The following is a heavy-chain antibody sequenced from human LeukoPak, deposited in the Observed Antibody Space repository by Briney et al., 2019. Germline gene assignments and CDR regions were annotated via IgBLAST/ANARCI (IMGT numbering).Heavy chain of an antibody. J-gene: IGHJ1*01. Sequence: GGSLRLSCAASGFTFSTYWMHWVRQAQGKGLVWVSRIKSDGSTNYADSVKGRFTISRDNANNTLSLQMNSLRPEDTGVYYCARAPSEIGGYYPEYFRHWGQGTLVTVSS. CDR1: GFTFSTYW. CDR3: ARAPSEIGGYYPEYFRH. V-gene: IGHV3-74*01. D-gene: IGHD3-22*01. CDR2: IKSDGST.